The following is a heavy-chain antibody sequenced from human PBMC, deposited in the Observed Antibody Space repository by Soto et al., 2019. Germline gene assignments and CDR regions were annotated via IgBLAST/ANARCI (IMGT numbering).Heavy chain of an antibody. Sequence: GASVKVSCKASGYTFNNYGIHWVRQPPGQRPEWMGWINAGNGDTRYSQKFQGSVTLTRDISASTGYMDLSSLRSEDTAVYYCARDWANYYDSSGPSAPRFWGQGTLVTVS. CDR1: GYTFNNYG. CDR3: ARDWANYYDSSGPSAPRF. CDR2: INAGNGDT. V-gene: IGHV1-3*01. D-gene: IGHD3-22*01. J-gene: IGHJ4*02.